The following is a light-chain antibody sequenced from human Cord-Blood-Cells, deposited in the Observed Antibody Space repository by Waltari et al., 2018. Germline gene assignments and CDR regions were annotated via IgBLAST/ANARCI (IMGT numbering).Light chain of an antibody. Sequence: DSVMTQSPDSLAVSLGERATINCKSSQSVLYSSNNKNYLAWYQQKPGQPPKLLIYWASTRESGVPDRFSGSGSVTDFTLTISSLQAEDVAVYYCQQYYSTPYTFGQGTKLEIK. CDR2: WAS. CDR3: QQYYSTPYT. J-gene: IGKJ2*01. CDR1: QSVLYSSNNKNY. V-gene: IGKV4-1*01.